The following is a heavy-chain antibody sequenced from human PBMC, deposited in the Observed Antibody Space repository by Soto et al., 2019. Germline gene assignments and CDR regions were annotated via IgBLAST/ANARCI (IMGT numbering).Heavy chain of an antibody. CDR1: GGSISSSSYY. CDR2: IYYSGST. CDR3: ARLPYYYGSGSYYNEDYYYGMDV. D-gene: IGHD3-10*01. J-gene: IGHJ6*02. V-gene: IGHV4-39*01. Sequence: SETLSLTCTVSGGSISSSSYYWGWIRQPPGRGLEWIGSIYYSGSTYYNPSLKSRVTISVDTSKNQFSLKLGSVTAADTAVYYCARLPYYYGSGSYYNEDYYYGMDVWGQGTTVTVSS.